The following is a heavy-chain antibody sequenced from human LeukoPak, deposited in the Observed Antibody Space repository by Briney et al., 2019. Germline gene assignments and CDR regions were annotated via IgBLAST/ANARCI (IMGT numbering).Heavy chain of an antibody. CDR1: GYTFTGYY. D-gene: IGHD3-10*01. Sequence: VASVKVSCKASGYTFTGYYMHWVRQAPGQGLEWMGWINPNSGGTNYAQKFQGRVTMTRDTSISTAYMELSRLRSDDTAVYYCARGSGSPPIRRGYWGQGTLVTVSS. CDR3: ARGSGSPPIRRGY. J-gene: IGHJ4*02. CDR2: INPNSGGT. V-gene: IGHV1-2*02.